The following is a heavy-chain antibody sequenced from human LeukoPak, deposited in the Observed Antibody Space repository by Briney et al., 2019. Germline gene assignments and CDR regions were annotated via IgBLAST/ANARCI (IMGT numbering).Heavy chain of an antibody. D-gene: IGHD1-1*01. CDR3: ARDRLEIKYFDL. CDR1: GFTFRNFG. Sequence: GGSLRLSCAASGFTFRNFGMHWVRQGPGKGLEWVAVIYYDGGKKYYADSVKGRFTISRDNSKNTLYLQLNRLRAEDTAVYYCARDRLEIKYFDLWGRGTQVTVSS. CDR2: IYYDGGKK. V-gene: IGHV3-33*01. J-gene: IGHJ2*01.